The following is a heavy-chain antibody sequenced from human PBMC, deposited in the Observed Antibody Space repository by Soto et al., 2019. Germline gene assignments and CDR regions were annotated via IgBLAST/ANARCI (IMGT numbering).Heavy chain of an antibody. D-gene: IGHD2-21*02. V-gene: IGHV1-18*01. J-gene: IGHJ4*02. CDR3: ARAHEGFVVVTEGANFDY. CDR1: GYTFTSYG. CDR2: ISAYNGNT. Sequence: ASVKVSCKASGYTFTSYGISWVRQAPGQGLEWMGWISAYNGNTNYAQKLQGRVTMTTDTSTSTAYMELRSLRSDDTAVYYCARAHEGFVVVTEGANFDYWGQGTLVTVSS.